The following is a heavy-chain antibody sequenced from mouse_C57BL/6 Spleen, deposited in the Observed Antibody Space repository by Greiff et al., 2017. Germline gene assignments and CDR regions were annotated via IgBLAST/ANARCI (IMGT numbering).Heavy chain of an antibody. J-gene: IGHJ1*03. D-gene: IGHD1-1*01. CDR3: ARSITTVVEYFDV. CDR2: INPNNGGT. CDR1: GYTFTDYN. Sequence: VQLQQSGPELVKPGASVKIPCKASGYTFTDYNMDWVKQSHGKSLEWIGDINPNNGGTIYNQKFKGKATLTVAKSSSTAYMELRSLPSEDTAVYYCARSITTVVEYFDVWGTGTTVTVSS. V-gene: IGHV1-18*01.